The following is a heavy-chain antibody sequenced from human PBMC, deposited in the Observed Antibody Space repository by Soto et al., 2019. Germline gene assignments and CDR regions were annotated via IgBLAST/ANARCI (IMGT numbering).Heavy chain of an antibody. CDR1: GYNFTSYG. V-gene: IGHV1-18*01. D-gene: IGHD2-2*01. J-gene: IGHJ3*02. Sequence: VQLEQSGPELKKPGASVRVSCKASGYNFTSYGITWLRQAPGQGLEWMAWIDTHNGNTNHAYRLQARVTMTTDTSTTTAYMELRGLRSDDTAVYYCARYLPDALGAFDIWGQGTMVTVSS. CDR3: ARYLPDALGAFDI. CDR2: IDTHNGNT.